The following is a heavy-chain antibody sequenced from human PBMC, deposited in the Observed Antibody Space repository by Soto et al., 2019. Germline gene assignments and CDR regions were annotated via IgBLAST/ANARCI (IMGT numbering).Heavy chain of an antibody. V-gene: IGHV2-26*01. D-gene: IGHD3-10*01. CDR2: IFSNDEK. J-gene: IGHJ6*02. CDR3: ARMRRRFGELLSHCYGMDV. Sequence: QVTLKESGPVLVKPTEPLTLTCTVSGFSLSNARMGVSWIRQPPGKALEWLAHIFSNDEKSYSTSLKSRLTTSKATSKRQVVLTMTNMDPVDTATYYCARMRRRFGELLSHCYGMDVWGQGTTVTVSS. CDR1: GFSLSNARMG.